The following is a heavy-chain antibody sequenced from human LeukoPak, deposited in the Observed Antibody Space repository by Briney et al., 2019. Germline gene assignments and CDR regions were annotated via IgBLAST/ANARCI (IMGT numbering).Heavy chain of an antibody. CDR3: VKASRYCISDDCYLIGLQH. Sequence: HSGGSLRLSCAASGFTFSSYAMSWVRQAPGKGLEWVSGISGSGGATYYANSVKGRFTISRDNYKKTLYMQMNTLRAEDTAVYFCVKASRYCISDDCYLIGLQHWGQGTLVTVSS. V-gene: IGHV3-23*01. J-gene: IGHJ1*01. D-gene: IGHD2-21*02. CDR2: ISGSGGAT. CDR1: GFTFSSYA.